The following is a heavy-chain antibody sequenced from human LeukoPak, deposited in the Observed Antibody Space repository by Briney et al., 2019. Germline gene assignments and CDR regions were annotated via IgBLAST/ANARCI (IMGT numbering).Heavy chain of an antibody. Sequence: GRSLRLSCAASGFTFSSYGMHWVRQAPGKGLEWVAVIWYDGSNKYYADSVKGRFTISRDNSKNTLYLQMNSLRAEDTAVYYCAKDSNDILTDYYYYYMDVWGKGTTVTVSS. CDR2: IWYDGSNK. CDR3: AKDSNDILTDYYYYYMDV. D-gene: IGHD3-9*01. J-gene: IGHJ6*03. V-gene: IGHV3-33*06. CDR1: GFTFSSYG.